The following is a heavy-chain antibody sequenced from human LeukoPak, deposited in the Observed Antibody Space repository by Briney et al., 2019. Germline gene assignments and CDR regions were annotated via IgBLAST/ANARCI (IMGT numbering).Heavy chain of an antibody. CDR2: IKQDGSEK. D-gene: IGHD3-3*01. V-gene: IGHV3-7*01. CDR1: GFTFSSYY. J-gene: IGHJ4*02. CDR3: ARDYLSPGGVIIAD. Sequence: GGSLRLSCAASGFTFSSYYMSWVRQAPGKGLEWVANIKQDGSEKYYVDSVKGRFTISRDSATNSLYLQMNNLRAEDTAVYYCARDYLSPGGVIIADWGQGTLVTVSS.